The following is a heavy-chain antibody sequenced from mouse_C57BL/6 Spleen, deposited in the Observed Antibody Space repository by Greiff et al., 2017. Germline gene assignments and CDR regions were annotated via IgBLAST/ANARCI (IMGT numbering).Heavy chain of an antibody. CDR1: GFTFSDYG. CDR2: ISSGSSTI. J-gene: IGHJ3*01. CDR3: ARQGFAY. Sequence: DVKLVESGGGLVKPGGSLKLSCAASGFTFSDYGMHWVRQAPGKGLEWVAYISSGSSTIYYADTVKGRFTISRDNAKNTLFLQMTSLRSEDTAMYYCARQGFAYWGQGTLVTVSA. V-gene: IGHV5-17*01.